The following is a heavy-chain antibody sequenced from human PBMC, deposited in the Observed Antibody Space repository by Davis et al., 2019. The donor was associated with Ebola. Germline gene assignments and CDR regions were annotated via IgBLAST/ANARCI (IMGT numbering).Heavy chain of an antibody. J-gene: IGHJ4*02. CDR2: IYHSGST. D-gene: IGHD4-17*01. CDR3: AGISYGDGING. CDR1: GGSISSSNW. V-gene: IGHV4-4*02. Sequence: SETLSLTCAVSGGSISSSNWWSWVRQPPGKGLEWIGEIYHSGSTNYNPSLKSRVTISVDTSKNQFSLKLSSVTAADTAVYYCAGISYGDGINGWGQGTLVTVSS.